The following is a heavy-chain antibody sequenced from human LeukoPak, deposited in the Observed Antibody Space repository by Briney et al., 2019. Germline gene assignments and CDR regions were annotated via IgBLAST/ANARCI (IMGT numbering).Heavy chain of an antibody. V-gene: IGHV3-53*01. J-gene: IGHJ5*02. CDR2: MYSGGST. CDR1: GFTVSSNY. D-gene: IGHD3-10*01. Sequence: GGSLRLSCAAYGFTVSSNYMSWVRQAPGKGLEWVSVMYSGGSTYYTDSVRGRFTIHRDNSKNTLYLQMNSRRAEDTAVYYCAIVPKPGSGSGFDPWGQGTLVTVSS. CDR3: AIVPKPGSGSGFDP.